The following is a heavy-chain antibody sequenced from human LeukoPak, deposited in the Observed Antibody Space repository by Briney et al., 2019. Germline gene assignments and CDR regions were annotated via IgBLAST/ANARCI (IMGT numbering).Heavy chain of an antibody. Sequence: GGSLRLSCSASGFTFISYAMIWVRQAPEKGLEWVSVIYSGGSTYYADSVKGRFTISRDNSKNTLYLQMNSLRAEDTAVYYCARAGRICSSTSCFDYWGQGTLVTVSS. D-gene: IGHD2-2*01. CDR1: GFTFISYA. V-gene: IGHV3-53*01. CDR2: IYSGGST. CDR3: ARAGRICSSTSCFDY. J-gene: IGHJ4*02.